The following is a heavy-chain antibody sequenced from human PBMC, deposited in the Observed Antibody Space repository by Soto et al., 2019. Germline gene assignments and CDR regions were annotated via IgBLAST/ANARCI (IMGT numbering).Heavy chain of an antibody. CDR1: GGTFSSYA. V-gene: IGHV1-69*13. CDR3: AREVRFLEWLSFMDV. D-gene: IGHD3-3*01. Sequence: SVKLSCKASGGTFSSYAISWVRQAPGQGLEWMGGIIPIFGTANYAQKFQGRVTITADESTSTAYMELSSLRSEDTAVYYCAREVRFLEWLSFMDVWGQGTTVTVSS. CDR2: IIPIFGTA. J-gene: IGHJ6*02.